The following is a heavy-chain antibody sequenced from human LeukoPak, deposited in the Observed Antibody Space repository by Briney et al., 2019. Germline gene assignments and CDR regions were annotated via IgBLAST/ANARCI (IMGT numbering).Heavy chain of an antibody. Sequence: PEGSLRLSCAASGFALSSNAMSWVRQAPGKGLEWVSAMGSNIYYADSVKGRFTISRDDSKNTLYLQMNSLRLEDTAVYYCAKDDGLHNFDYWGQGTLVTVSS. V-gene: IGHV3-23*01. CDR1: GFALSSNA. CDR2: MGSNI. J-gene: IGHJ4*02. CDR3: AKDDGLHNFDY. D-gene: IGHD4-11*01.